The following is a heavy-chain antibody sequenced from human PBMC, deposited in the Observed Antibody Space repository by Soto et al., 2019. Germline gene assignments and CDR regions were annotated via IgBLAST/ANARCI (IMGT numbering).Heavy chain of an antibody. Sequence: SETLSLTCTVSGGSISSGDYYWSWIRQPPGKGLEWIGYIYYSGSTYYNPSLKSRVTISVDTSKNQFSLKLSSVTAADTAVYYCARVDRTGEAEYFDYWGQGTLVTVPQ. CDR3: ARVDRTGEAEYFDY. V-gene: IGHV4-30-4*01. J-gene: IGHJ4*02. CDR2: IYYSGST. CDR1: GGSISSGDYY. D-gene: IGHD2-2*03.